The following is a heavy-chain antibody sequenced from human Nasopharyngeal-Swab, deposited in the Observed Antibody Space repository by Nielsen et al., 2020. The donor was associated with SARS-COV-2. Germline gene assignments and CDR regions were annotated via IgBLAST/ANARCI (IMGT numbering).Heavy chain of an antibody. CDR1: GFTFSSYSM. V-gene: IGHV4-4*02. J-gene: IGHJ4*02. Sequence: GSLRLSCSASGFTFSSYSMNWVRQPPGKGLEWIGEIYHSGSTNYNPSLKSRVTISVDKSKNQFSLKLSSVTAADTAVYYCARDTLAAFDYWGQGTLVTVSS. D-gene: IGHD6-19*01. CDR2: IYHSGST. CDR3: ARDTLAAFDY.